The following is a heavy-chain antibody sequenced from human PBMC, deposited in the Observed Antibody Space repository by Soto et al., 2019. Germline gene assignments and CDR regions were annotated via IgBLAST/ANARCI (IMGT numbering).Heavy chain of an antibody. CDR3: ARETRPGTAPFDY. D-gene: IGHD1-1*01. J-gene: IGHJ4*02. V-gene: IGHV3-66*01. CDR2: IYSGGST. CDR1: GFTVSSNY. Sequence: EVQLVESGGGLVQPGGSLRLSCAASGFTVSSNYMSWVRQAPGKGLEWVSVIYSGGSTYYADSVKGRFTISRDNSKNTLYLQMNSLRAEDTAVYYCARETRPGTAPFDYWGQGTLVTVSS.